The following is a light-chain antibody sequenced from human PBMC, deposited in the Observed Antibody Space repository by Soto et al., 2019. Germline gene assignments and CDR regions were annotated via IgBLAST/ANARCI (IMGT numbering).Light chain of an antibody. V-gene: IGKV2-28*01. CDR3: MQALQTRT. Sequence: DIVMTQSPLSLPVTPGEPASISCRSSQSLLHSSGYNYLDWYLQNPGPSPQLLISLGSNLASGVPDRFSGSGSGTDFTRKISRVEAEDVGVYYCMQALQTRTFGQGTKVEIK. CDR1: QSLLHSSGYNY. J-gene: IGKJ1*01. CDR2: LGS.